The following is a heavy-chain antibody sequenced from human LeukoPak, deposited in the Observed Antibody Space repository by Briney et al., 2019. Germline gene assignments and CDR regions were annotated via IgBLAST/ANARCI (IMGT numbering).Heavy chain of an antibody. CDR1: GGSISSYY. V-gene: IGHV4-59*01. CDR2: IYSSGST. Sequence: SETLSLTCTVSGGSISSYYWSWIRQPPGKGLEWIGYIYSSGSTDYNPSLKSRVTISVDTSKNQFSLKLSSVTAADTAVYYCARDRGDYDSSGYYGYFDYWGQGALVTVSS. CDR3: ARDRGDYDSSGYYGYFDY. D-gene: IGHD3-22*01. J-gene: IGHJ4*02.